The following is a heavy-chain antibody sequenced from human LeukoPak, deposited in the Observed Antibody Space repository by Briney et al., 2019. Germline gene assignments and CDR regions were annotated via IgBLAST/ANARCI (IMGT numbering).Heavy chain of an antibody. Sequence: GASVKVSCKASGGIFSSYAISWVRQAPGQGLEWMGGIILIFGTANYAQKFQGRVTITADDSTSTAYMELSSLRSEDTAVYYCARQPMPRSTFDYWGQGTLVTVSS. D-gene: IGHD1-1*01. J-gene: IGHJ4*02. CDR2: IILIFGTA. CDR1: GGIFSSYA. V-gene: IGHV1-69*13. CDR3: ARQPMPRSTFDY.